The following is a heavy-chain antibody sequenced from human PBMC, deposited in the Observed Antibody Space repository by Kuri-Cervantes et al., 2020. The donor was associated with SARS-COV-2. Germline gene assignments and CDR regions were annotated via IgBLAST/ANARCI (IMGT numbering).Heavy chain of an antibody. CDR2: IWYGGSNN. V-gene: IGHV3-30*19. CDR1: GFTFSSYG. Sequence: GESLKISCAASGFTFSSYGMHWVRQAPGKGLEWVAVIWYGGSNNYYADSVKGRFTISRDNSKNTLYLQMNSLRAEDTAVYYCVRAPVDTAMVGYWGQGTLVTVSS. J-gene: IGHJ4*02. D-gene: IGHD5-18*01. CDR3: VRAPVDTAMVGY.